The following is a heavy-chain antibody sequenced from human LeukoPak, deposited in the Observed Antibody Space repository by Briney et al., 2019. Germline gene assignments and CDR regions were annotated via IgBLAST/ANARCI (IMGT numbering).Heavy chain of an antibody. CDR1: AFTFSIYA. D-gene: IGHD6-19*01. J-gene: IGHJ6*03. CDR3: AKVGYSSGWYVRYYYYYMDV. V-gene: IGHV3-23*01. Sequence: SGGSLRLSCAASAFTFSIYAMSWVRQAPGKGLVWVSTISDSGTSTYYADSVKGRFTISRDNSKNTLYLQMNSLRAEDTAVYYCAKVGYSSGWYVRYYYYYMDVWGKGTTVTISS. CDR2: ISDSGTST.